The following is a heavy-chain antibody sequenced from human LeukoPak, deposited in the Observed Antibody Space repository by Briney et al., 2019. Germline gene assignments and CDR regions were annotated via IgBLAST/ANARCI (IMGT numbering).Heavy chain of an antibody. CDR2: INDSGGKT. CDR1: GFTFSSYS. Sequence: GGSLRLSCAASGFTFSSYSMSWVRQAPGKGLEWVSTINDSGGKTYYADSVKGRFTISRDNSKNTLYLQMNSLRAEDAAVYYCATCANFGGGPFDYWGQGTLVTVSS. V-gene: IGHV3-23*01. D-gene: IGHD3-10*01. CDR3: ATCANFGGGPFDY. J-gene: IGHJ4*02.